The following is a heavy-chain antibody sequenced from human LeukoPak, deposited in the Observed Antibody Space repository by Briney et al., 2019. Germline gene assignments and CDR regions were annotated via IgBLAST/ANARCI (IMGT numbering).Heavy chain of an antibody. D-gene: IGHD5-12*01. Sequence: GASVKVSCKASGYTFTSYGISWVRQAPGQGLEWMGWISAYNGNTNYAQKFQGRVTTTRNTSISTAYMELSSLRSEDTAVYYCARASRRGYSGYYFDYWGQGTLVTVSS. V-gene: IGHV1-18*01. J-gene: IGHJ4*02. CDR3: ARASRRGYSGYYFDY. CDR2: ISAYNGNT. CDR1: GYTFTSYG.